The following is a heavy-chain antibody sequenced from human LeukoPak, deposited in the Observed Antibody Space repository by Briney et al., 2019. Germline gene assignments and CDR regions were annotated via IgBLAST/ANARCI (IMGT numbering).Heavy chain of an antibody. D-gene: IGHD1-26*01. V-gene: IGHV4-59*08. CDR3: ATVSIVGGHFDY. Sequence: PSETLSLTCTVSGGSISSYYWSWIRQPPGKGLEWIGYIYYGGSTNYNPSLKSRVAISVDTSKNQFSLKLSSVTAADTAVYYCATVSIVGGHFDYWGQGTLVTVSS. CDR2: IYYGGST. J-gene: IGHJ4*02. CDR1: GGSISSYY.